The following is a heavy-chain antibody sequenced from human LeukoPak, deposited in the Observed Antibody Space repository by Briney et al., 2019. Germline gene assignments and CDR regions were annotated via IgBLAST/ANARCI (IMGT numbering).Heavy chain of an antibody. CDR1: GFTFSSYS. J-gene: IGHJ4*02. CDR2: ISSSSSYI. V-gene: IGHV3-21*01. D-gene: IGHD2-15*01. CDR3: ARTYCSGGSCYPATGYFDY. Sequence: GGSLRLSCAASGFTFSSYSMNWVRQAPGKGLEWVSSISSSSSYIYYADSVKGRFTISRDNAKNSLYLQMNSLRAEGTAVYYCARTYCSGGSCYPATGYFDYWGQGTLVTVSS.